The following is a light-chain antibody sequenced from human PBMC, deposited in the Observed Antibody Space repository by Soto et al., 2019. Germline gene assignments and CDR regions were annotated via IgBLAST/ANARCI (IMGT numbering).Light chain of an antibody. V-gene: IGKV3-20*01. J-gene: IGKJ1*01. Sequence: EIVLTQSPGTLSLSPGERATLSCRASQSVSSSYLAWYQQKPGQAPRLLIYGASSRATGIPHRFSGSGSGTDFTLPIIRLEPEDFAGYYCQQYGSSPPWTFGRGTKVEIK. CDR3: QQYGSSPPWT. CDR2: GAS. CDR1: QSVSSSY.